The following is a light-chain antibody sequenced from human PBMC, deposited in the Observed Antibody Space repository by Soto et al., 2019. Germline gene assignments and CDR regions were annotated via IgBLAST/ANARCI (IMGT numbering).Light chain of an antibody. CDR3: SSYASSSTL. V-gene: IGLV2-14*01. J-gene: IGLJ2*01. Sequence: QSVLTQPASVSGSPGQSITISCIGTSRDVGGNNYVSWYQQHPGKAPKLMIYDVSNRPSGVSNRFSGSKSGNTASLTISGLQAEDEADYYCSSYASSSTLFGGGTKVTVL. CDR2: DVS. CDR1: SRDVGGNNY.